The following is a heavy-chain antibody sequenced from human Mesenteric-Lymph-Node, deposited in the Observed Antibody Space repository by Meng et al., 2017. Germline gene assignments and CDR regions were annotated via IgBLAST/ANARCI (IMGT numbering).Heavy chain of an antibody. V-gene: IGHV4-4*02. CDR1: GGSISSSNW. D-gene: IGHD3-22*01. CDR2: TSHSGST. CDR3: ASSDYYRSDY. Sequence: QVQLQESGPGLVKPSGTLSITCAVSGGSISSSNWWSWVRQPPGKGLEWIGETSHSGSTNYSPSLKSRVTISLDKSKNQLSLKLNSVTAADTAVYYCASSDYYRSDYWGQGTLVTVSS. J-gene: IGHJ4*02.